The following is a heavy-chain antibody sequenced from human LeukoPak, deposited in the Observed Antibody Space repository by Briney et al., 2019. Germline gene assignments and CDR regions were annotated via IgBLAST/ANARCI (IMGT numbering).Heavy chain of an antibody. D-gene: IGHD6-19*01. J-gene: IGHJ6*03. CDR1: GFTFSTYE. Sequence: PGGSLRLSCAASGFTFSTYEMNWVRQAPGKGLECISYISDSGTTINYADSVKGRFTISRDNAKNSLYLQMNSLRAEDTALYYCARGIAVKNYYYYMDVWGKGTTVTVSS. CDR3: ARGIAVKNYYYYMDV. V-gene: IGHV3-48*03. CDR2: ISDSGTTI.